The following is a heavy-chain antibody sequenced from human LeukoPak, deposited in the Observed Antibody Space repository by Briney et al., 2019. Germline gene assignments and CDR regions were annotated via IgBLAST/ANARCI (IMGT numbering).Heavy chain of an antibody. Sequence: ASVKVSCKASGYSFTGYYMHWVRQAPGQGLEWMGWINPNSGDTNFAQNFQGRVTMTRDTSISTAYMELSSLRSEDTAVYYCARVPAYPTVTTGHLFDYWGQGTLVTVSS. D-gene: IGHD4-17*01. CDR2: INPNSGDT. CDR3: ARVPAYPTVTTGHLFDY. J-gene: IGHJ4*02. CDR1: GYSFTGYY. V-gene: IGHV1-2*02.